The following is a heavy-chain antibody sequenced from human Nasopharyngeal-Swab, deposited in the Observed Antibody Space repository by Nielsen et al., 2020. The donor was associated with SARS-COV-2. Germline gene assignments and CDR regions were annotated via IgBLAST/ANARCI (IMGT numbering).Heavy chain of an antibody. Sequence: GGSLRLSCAASGFTFSSNSMNWVRQAPGKGLEWVSSISSSSSYIYYADSVKGRFTISRDNAKNSLYLQMNSLRAEDTAVYYRARGSYYYDSSGYYDYWGQGTLVTVSS. CDR3: ARGSYYYDSSGYYDY. CDR1: GFTFSSNS. D-gene: IGHD3-22*01. CDR2: ISSSSSYI. V-gene: IGHV3-21*01. J-gene: IGHJ4*02.